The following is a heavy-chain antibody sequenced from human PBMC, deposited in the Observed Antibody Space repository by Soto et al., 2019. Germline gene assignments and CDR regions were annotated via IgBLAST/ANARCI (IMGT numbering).Heavy chain of an antibody. V-gene: IGHV4-30-4*01. J-gene: IGHJ6*02. CDR3: ARVHCSSTSCYGGHYYGMDV. CDR1: GGSISSGDYY. Sequence: ASETLSLTCTVSGGSISSGDYYWSWIRQPPGKGLEWIGYIYYSGSTYYNPSLKSRVTISVDTSKNQFSLKLSSVTAADTAVYYCARVHCSSTSCYGGHYYGMDVWGQGTTVTVSS. CDR2: IYYSGST. D-gene: IGHD2-2*01.